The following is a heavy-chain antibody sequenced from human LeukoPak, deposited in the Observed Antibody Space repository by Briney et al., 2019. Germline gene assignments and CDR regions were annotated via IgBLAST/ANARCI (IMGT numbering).Heavy chain of an antibody. CDR2: IRSDGSNK. CDR3: ATNRSGSYTFEY. CDR1: GFTFSSYA. V-gene: IGHV3-30*02. D-gene: IGHD1-26*01. J-gene: IGHJ4*02. Sequence: GGSLRLSCAASGFTFSSYAMSWVRQAPGKGLEWVAFIRSDGSNKYYTGSVKGRFTISRDNSKKTLYLQMNSLRAEDTAGYYCATNRSGSYTFEYWGQGTLVTVSS.